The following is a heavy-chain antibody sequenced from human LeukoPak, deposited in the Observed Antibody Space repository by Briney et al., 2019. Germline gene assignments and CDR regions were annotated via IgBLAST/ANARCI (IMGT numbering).Heavy chain of an antibody. V-gene: IGHV3-23*01. CDR3: AKASWVSRADAVL. D-gene: IGHD3-16*01. CDR2: LRGDGET. J-gene: IGHJ4*02. Sequence: PGGSLRHSCAASGFTFSSYAMSWVRQAPARGLEWVSSLRGDGETFYIDSVKGRFTLSRDESRNTVYLQLNNLRVEDTAVYFCAKASWVSRADAVLWGQGTLVTVSS. CDR1: GFTFSSYA.